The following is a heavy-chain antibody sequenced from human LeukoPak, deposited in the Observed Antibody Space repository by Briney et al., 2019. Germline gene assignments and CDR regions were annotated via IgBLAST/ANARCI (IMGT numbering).Heavy chain of an antibody. CDR3: ARFLRGPNYLDY. V-gene: IGHV1-2*02. D-gene: IGHD3-16*01. Sequence: ASVKVSCKASGYTFTSYGISWVRQAPGQGLEWMGWINPNSGGTNYAQKFQGRVTMTRDTSISTAYMELSRLRSDDTAVYYCARFLRGPNYLDYWGQGTLVTVSS. J-gene: IGHJ4*02. CDR1: GYTFTSYG. CDR2: INPNSGGT.